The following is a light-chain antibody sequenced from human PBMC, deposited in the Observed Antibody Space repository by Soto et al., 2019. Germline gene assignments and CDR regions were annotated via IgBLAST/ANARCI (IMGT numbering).Light chain of an antibody. CDR2: EVS. J-gene: IGLJ1*01. Sequence: QSALTQPPSASGSPGQSVTISCTGTSRDVGAYNYVSWYQQRPGKAPKLIIYEVSNRPSGVPDRFSASKSGNTASLTVSGLQDEDEADYYCSSWTSSVPYVFGSGTKLTVL. CDR1: SRDVGAYNY. CDR3: SSWTSSVPYV. V-gene: IGLV2-8*01.